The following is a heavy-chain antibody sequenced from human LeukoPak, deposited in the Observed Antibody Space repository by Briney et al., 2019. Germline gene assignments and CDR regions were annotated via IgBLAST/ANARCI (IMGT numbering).Heavy chain of an antibody. J-gene: IGHJ5*02. D-gene: IGHD3-10*01. CDR1: GCSISSAYY. CDR2: IYYGGKT. V-gene: IGHV4-38-2*02. CDR3: ARRRGYYGSGSYFWFDP. Sequence: PSETLSLTCTVSGCSISSAYYWGWIRQPPGKGLEWIGRIYYGGKTDYKSSLKSRVTISVDTSKNQFSLKLSSVTAADTAVYYCARRRGYYGSGSYFWFDPWGQGTLVTVSS.